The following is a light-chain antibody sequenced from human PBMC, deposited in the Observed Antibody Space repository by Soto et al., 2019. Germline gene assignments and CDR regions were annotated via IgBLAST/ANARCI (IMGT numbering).Light chain of an antibody. CDR2: GAS. Sequence: IVLTKSTGTLSLSLGERASLSCRASQSVSSSDLAWYQQKPGQAPRLLIYGASSRATGIPDRFSGSGSGTDFTLTISRLEPEDFAVYYCQQYGSSPPITFGQGTRLEI. CDR3: QQYGSSPPIT. J-gene: IGKJ5*01. V-gene: IGKV3-20*01. CDR1: QSVSSSD.